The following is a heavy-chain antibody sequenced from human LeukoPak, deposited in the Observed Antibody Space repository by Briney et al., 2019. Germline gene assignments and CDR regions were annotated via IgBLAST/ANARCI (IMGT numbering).Heavy chain of an antibody. Sequence: GGSLRLSCAASGFTFSSYGMHWVRQAPGKGLEWVAVIWYDGSNKYYADSVKGRFTISRDNSKNTLYLQMNSLRAEDTAVYYCATDAPSRSSSSGFDYWGQGTLVTVSS. D-gene: IGHD6-6*01. J-gene: IGHJ4*02. V-gene: IGHV3-33*01. CDR2: IWYDGSNK. CDR1: GFTFSSYG. CDR3: ATDAPSRSSSSGFDY.